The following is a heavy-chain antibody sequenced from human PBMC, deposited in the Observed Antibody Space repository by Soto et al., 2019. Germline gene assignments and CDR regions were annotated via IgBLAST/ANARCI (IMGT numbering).Heavy chain of an antibody. D-gene: IGHD5-18*01. CDR1: GGSISSSSYY. V-gene: IGHV4-39*01. CDR3: ARATAMVFVSDY. CDR2: IYYIGST. J-gene: IGHJ4*02. Sequence: SETLSLTCTVSGGSISSSSYYWGWIRHPPGKGLEWIGSIYYIGSTYYNPSLKSRVTISVDTSKNQFSLKLSSVTAADTAVYYCARATAMVFVSDYWGKGALVRVS.